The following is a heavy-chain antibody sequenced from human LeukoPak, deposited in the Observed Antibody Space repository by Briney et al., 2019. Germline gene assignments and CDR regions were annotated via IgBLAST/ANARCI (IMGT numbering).Heavy chain of an antibody. J-gene: IGHJ5*02. CDR1: GGTFSSYA. D-gene: IGHD3-16*01. V-gene: IGHV1-69*06. CDR3: ARGGSPYPGVGVMDSNWFDP. CDR2: IIPIFGTA. Sequence: GASVKVSCKASGGTFSSYAISWVRQAPGQGLEWMGGIIPIFGTANYAQKFQGRVTITADKSTSTAYMELSSLRSEDTAVYYCARGGSPYPGVGVMDSNWFDPWGQGTLVTVPS.